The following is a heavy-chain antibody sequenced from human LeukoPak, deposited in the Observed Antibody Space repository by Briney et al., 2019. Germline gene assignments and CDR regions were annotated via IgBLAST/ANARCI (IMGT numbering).Heavy chain of an antibody. J-gene: IGHJ4*02. Sequence: ASVKVSCKASGYTFTKYFLHWVRQAPGQGLEWMGWINPNGGGTIYAQKFQGRVTMTRDTSISTAYMEVSRLTSDDTAVYYCARDDCGDPQYFENWGQGTLVTVSS. CDR3: ARDDCGDPQYFEN. CDR1: GYTFTKYF. V-gene: IGHV1-2*02. D-gene: IGHD4-17*01. CDR2: INPNGGGT.